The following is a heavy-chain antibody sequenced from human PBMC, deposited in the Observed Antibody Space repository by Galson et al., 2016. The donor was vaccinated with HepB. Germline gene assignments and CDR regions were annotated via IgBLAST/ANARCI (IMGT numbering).Heavy chain of an antibody. D-gene: IGHD2-15*01. Sequence: SVKVSCKVSGYIFTSYAIHWLRQAPGQRLEWMGWINTANGSPKFAQNFQGRITFSRDTSASTAYMELSRLTSEDTAVYYCARDLSRGGPVAGSVTFDYWGPGTLVTVSS. V-gene: IGHV1-3*04. J-gene: IGHJ4*02. CDR2: INTANGSP. CDR1: GYIFTSYA. CDR3: ARDLSRGGPVAGSVTFDY.